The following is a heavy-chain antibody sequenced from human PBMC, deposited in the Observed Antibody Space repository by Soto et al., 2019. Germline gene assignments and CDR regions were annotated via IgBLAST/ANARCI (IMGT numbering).Heavy chain of an antibody. Sequence: QITLKESGPPLVKPTQTLTLTCTFSGFSLSTSGVGVGWIRQPPGKVLDWLALIYWDDDKRCSPSLKSRLTITKDTSKNQVVLTMTNMDPVDAATYYCAHMTRYCSGGRCLYYFDYWGQGTLVTVSS. CDR1: GFSLSTSGVG. D-gene: IGHD2-15*01. CDR3: AHMTRYCSGGRCLYYFDY. J-gene: IGHJ4*02. V-gene: IGHV2-5*02. CDR2: IYWDDDK.